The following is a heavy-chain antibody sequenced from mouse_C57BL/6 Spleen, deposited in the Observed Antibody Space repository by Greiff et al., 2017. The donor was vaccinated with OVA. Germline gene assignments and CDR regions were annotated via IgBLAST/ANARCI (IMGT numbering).Heavy chain of an antibody. D-gene: IGHD2-1*01. CDR1: GFTFTDYE. CDR2: IDPETGGT. Sequence: QVQLQQSGAELVRPGASVTLSCKASGFTFTDYEMHWVKQTPVHGLEWIGAIDPETGGTAYNQKFKGKVTLPADKSSSTAYMELRSLTTADSAVYYCTRNGNLDDWGQGTTLTVSS. J-gene: IGHJ2*01. CDR3: TRNGNLDD. V-gene: IGHV1-15*01.